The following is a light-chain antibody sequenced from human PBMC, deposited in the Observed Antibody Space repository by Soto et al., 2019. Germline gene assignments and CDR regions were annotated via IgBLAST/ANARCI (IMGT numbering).Light chain of an antibody. Sequence: EILLTQSPCTLALSPGERATLSCGAGQSVSSSYLAWYQQKPGHAPRLRIYGASSRATGIPDTFSGSGSGTDFSLTISRLETGDFAVYYCQHYGDSISITFGQGTRLE. J-gene: IGKJ5*01. CDR2: GAS. CDR3: QHYGDSISIT. V-gene: IGKV3-20*01. CDR1: QSVSSSY.